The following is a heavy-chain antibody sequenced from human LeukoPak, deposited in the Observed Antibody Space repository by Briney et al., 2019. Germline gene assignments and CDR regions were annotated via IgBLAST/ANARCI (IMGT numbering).Heavy chain of an antibody. V-gene: IGHV4-61*02. CDR3: ARESGELLRGGYFDY. J-gene: IGHJ4*02. D-gene: IGHD1-26*01. Sequence: SETLSLTCTVSGGSISSGSYYWSWIRQPAGKGLEWIGRIYTSGSTNYNPFLKSRVTISVDTSKNQFSLKLSSVTAADTAVYYCARESGELLRGGYFDYWGQGTLVTVSS. CDR2: IYTSGST. CDR1: GGSISSGSYY.